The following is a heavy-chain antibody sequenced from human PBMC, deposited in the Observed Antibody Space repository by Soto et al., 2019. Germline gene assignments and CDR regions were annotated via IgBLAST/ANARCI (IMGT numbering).Heavy chain of an antibody. CDR3: ARMNYDFWSGYPATDYGMDV. J-gene: IGHJ6*02. V-gene: IGHV2-70*04. D-gene: IGHD3-3*01. CDR2: IDWDDDK. Sequence: SGPTLVNPTQTLTLTCTFSGFSLSTSGMRVSWIRQPPGKALEWLARIDWDDDKFYSTSLKTRLTISKDTSKNQVVLTMTNMDPVDTATYYCARMNYDFWSGYPATDYGMDVWGQGTTVTVSS. CDR1: GFSLSTSGMR.